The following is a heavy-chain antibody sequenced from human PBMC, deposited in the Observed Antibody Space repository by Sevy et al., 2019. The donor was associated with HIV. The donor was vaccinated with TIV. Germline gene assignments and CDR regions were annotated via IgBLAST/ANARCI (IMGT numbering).Heavy chain of an antibody. Sequence: GGSLRLSCAAPGFTFSSYWMSWVRQAPGKGLEWVANIKQDGSEKYYVDSVKGRFTISRDNAKNSLYLQMNSLRAEDTAVYYCARAKGTALGNYMDVWGKGTTVTVSS. CDR2: IKQDGSEK. V-gene: IGHV3-7*03. CDR1: GFTFSSYW. J-gene: IGHJ6*03. D-gene: IGHD2-21*02. CDR3: ARAKGTALGNYMDV.